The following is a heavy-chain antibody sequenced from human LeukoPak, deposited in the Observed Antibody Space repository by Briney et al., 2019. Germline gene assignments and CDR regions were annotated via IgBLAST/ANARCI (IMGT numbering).Heavy chain of an antibody. CDR2: VRYGTSDK. J-gene: IGHJ4*02. CDR1: GFTFSSYS. D-gene: IGHD7-27*01. V-gene: IGHV3-30*02. Sequence: GGSLRLSCAASGFTFSSYSMHWVRQAPGKGLEWVAFVRYGTSDKHYADSVKGRFAISRDNSKSTLDLQMNSLRPEDTAVYYCARDYTWGFDYWGQGTLVTVSS. CDR3: ARDYTWGFDY.